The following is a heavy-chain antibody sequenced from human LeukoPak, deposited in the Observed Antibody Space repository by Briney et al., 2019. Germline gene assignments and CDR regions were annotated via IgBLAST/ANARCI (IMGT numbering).Heavy chain of an antibody. D-gene: IGHD5-24*01. CDR1: GFTFSSYS. CDR2: ISSSSSYI. CDR3: ARDRDGYNWDFDY. J-gene: IGHJ4*02. Sequence: GGSLRLSCAASGFTFSSYSMNWVRQAPGKGLEWVSSISSSSSYIYYADSVKGRFTISRDNSKNTLYLQMNSLRAEDTAVYYCARDRDGYNWDFDYWGQGTLVTVSS. V-gene: IGHV3-21*01.